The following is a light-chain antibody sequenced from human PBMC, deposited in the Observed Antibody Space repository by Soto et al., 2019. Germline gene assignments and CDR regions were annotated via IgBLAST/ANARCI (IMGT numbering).Light chain of an antibody. CDR3: CSYAGSNYYV. CDR1: SNDVGSYNL. CDR2: EGS. Sequence: QSVLTQPASVSGSPGQSITISCTGTSNDVGSYNLVSWYQHHPGKANKLMIFEGSKRPSGVSNRFSGSKSGNTASLTIFGLQAEDEADFYCCSYAGSNYYVFGTGTKVTVL. J-gene: IGLJ1*01. V-gene: IGLV2-23*01.